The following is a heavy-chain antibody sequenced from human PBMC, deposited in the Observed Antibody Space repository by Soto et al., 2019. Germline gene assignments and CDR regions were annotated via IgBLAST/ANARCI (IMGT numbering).Heavy chain of an antibody. V-gene: IGHV4-59*01. CDR3: ARGYYGYYVDV. CDR1: DGSINSDD. Sequence: QVRLQESGPGLVKPSVTLSLTCTVSDGSINSDDWSWIRQPPGKGLEWIGYIFYNGSTNYTPSLKSRVTMSLDKSKNSFSLKLTSVTAADTAVYYCARGYYGYYVDVWGRGTTVTVSS. J-gene: IGHJ6*03. CDR2: IFYNGST.